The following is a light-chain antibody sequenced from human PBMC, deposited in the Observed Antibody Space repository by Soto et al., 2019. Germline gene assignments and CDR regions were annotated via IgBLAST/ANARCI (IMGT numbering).Light chain of an antibody. CDR1: NSGSKS. J-gene: IGLJ2*01. CDR3: QVWDSRSDHVV. Sequence: SYELTQPPSVSVAPGQTARITCGGNNSGSKSVHWYRQKPGQAPVVVVYDDSDRPSGIPARFSGSNSGTPATLPISRVEAGDEDDYYCQVWDSRSDHVVFGGGTKLTVL. CDR2: DDS. V-gene: IGLV3-21*02.